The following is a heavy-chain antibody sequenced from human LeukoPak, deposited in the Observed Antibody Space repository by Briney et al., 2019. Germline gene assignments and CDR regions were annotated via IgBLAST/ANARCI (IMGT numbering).Heavy chain of an antibody. V-gene: IGHV3-7*01. D-gene: IGHD3-22*01. Sequence: GGSLRLSCTASGFTFSIYWMSWVRQAPGKGLEWVANIKQDGSEKYYVDSVKGRFTISRDNAKNSLYLQMNSLRAADTAIYYCAREGAPYYYDTSIFWDYWGQGTLVTVSS. CDR1: GFTFSIYW. CDR2: IKQDGSEK. J-gene: IGHJ4*02. CDR3: AREGAPYYYDTSIFWDY.